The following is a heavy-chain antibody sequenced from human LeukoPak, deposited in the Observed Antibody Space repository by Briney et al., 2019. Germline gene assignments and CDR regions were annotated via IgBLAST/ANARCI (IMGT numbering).Heavy chain of an antibody. J-gene: IGHJ4*02. CDR2: ISYDGSNK. CDR1: GFTFSSYA. V-gene: IGHV3-30-3*01. Sequence: PGGSLRLSCAASGFTFSSYAMHWVRQAPGKGLEWVAVISYDGSNKYYADSVKGRFTISRDNSMNTLYLQMNSLRAEDTAVYYCARGDTAMVKDYWGQGTLVTVSS. CDR3: ARGDTAMVKDY. D-gene: IGHD5-18*01.